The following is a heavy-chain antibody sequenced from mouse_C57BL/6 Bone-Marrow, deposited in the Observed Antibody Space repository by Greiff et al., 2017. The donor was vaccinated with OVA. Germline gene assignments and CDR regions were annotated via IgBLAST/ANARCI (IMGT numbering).Heavy chain of an antibody. Sequence: EVQLVESGGGLVKPGGSLKLSCAASGFTFSDYGMHWVRQAPAQGLEWVAYIRSGSSNLYYADTVQGRFTISRDNAKNTLFMQMTRLRSDDTAMYYWARSPKDSTVVATDYWGQGTTLTVSS. CDR2: IRSGSSNL. D-gene: IGHD1-1*01. CDR1: GFTFSDYG. CDR3: ARSPKDSTVVATDY. J-gene: IGHJ2*01. V-gene: IGHV5-17*01.